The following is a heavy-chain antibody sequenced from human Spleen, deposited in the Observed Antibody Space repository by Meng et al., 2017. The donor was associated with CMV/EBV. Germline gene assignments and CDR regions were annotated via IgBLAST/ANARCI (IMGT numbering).Heavy chain of an antibody. CDR3: AREKGAYCGGDCYTYYFDY. CDR2: ISAYNGNT. Sequence: ASVKVSCKASGYTFAAYFTHWVRQAPGQGLEWMGWISAYNGNTNYAQNLHGRVTMTTDTSTSTAYMELRSLRSDDTAVYYCAREKGAYCGGDCYTYYFDYWGQGTLVTVSS. J-gene: IGHJ4*02. D-gene: IGHD2-21*01. CDR1: GYTFAAYF. V-gene: IGHV1-18*04.